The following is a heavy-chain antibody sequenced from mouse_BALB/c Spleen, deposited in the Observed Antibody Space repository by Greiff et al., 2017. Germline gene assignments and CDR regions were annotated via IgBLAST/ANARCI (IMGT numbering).Heavy chain of an antibody. CDR3: ARGSTMITKGDY. Sequence: EVQLVESGGGLVKPGGSLKLSCAASGFTFSSYAMSWVRQTPEKRLEWVASISSGGSTYYPDSVKGRFTISRDNARNILYLQMSSLRSEDTAMYYCARGSTMITKGDYWGQGTTLTVSS. J-gene: IGHJ2*01. V-gene: IGHV5-6-5*01. D-gene: IGHD2-4*01. CDR1: GFTFSSYA. CDR2: ISSGGST.